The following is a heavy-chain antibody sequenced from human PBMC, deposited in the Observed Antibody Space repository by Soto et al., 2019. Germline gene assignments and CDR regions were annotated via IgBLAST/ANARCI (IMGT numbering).Heavy chain of an antibody. D-gene: IGHD6-13*01. CDR3: ASDSVAAAANNWFDP. CDR1: GYSFTSYS. Sequence: PGESLKISCKGSGYSFTSYSISWVRQMPGKGLEWMGRIDPSDSYTNYSPSFQGHVTISADKSISTAYLQWSSLKASDTAMYYCASDSVAAAANNWFDPWGQGTLVTVSS. J-gene: IGHJ5*02. CDR2: IDPSDSYT. V-gene: IGHV5-10-1*01.